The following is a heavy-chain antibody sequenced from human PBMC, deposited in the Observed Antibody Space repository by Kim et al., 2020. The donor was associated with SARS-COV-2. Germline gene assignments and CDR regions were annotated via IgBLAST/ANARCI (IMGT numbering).Heavy chain of an antibody. Sequence: YIYYADSVKGRFTISRDNAKNSLYLQMNSLRAEDTAVYYCARVEAMVDYWGQGTLVTVSS. D-gene: IGHD5-18*01. J-gene: IGHJ4*02. CDR3: ARVEAMVDY. CDR2: YI. V-gene: IGHV3-21*01.